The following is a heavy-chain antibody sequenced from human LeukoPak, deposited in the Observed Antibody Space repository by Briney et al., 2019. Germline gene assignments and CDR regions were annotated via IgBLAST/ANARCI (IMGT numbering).Heavy chain of an antibody. D-gene: IGHD5-24*01. CDR2: IKSKTDGRTT. CDR1: GFTFSNAW. Sequence: PGASLRLSCEASGFTFSNAWMTWVRQAPGQGLEWVGRIKSKTDGRTTEYAAPVKGRFIISRDDSKDTLFVQMNSLKTEDTAVYYCITVTAVSRWLLGSWGQGTLVTVSS. V-gene: IGHV3-15*01. CDR3: ITVTAVSRWLLGS. J-gene: IGHJ4*02.